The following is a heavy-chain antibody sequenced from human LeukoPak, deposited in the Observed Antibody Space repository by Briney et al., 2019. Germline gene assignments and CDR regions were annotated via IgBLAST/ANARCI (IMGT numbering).Heavy chain of an antibody. D-gene: IGHD4-17*01. CDR2: ITRVSTYM. Sequence: PGGSLRLSCAASGFTSSDFAMNWVRQAPGKGLQWVSSITRVSTYMYYAESVQGRFTISRDNHKDLLYLQLNSLRGDDTGIYYCTRDRNDYGDPDGFDIWGQGTVVTVSS. V-gene: IGHV3-21*01. CDR1: GFTSSDFA. J-gene: IGHJ3*02. CDR3: TRDRNDYGDPDGFDI.